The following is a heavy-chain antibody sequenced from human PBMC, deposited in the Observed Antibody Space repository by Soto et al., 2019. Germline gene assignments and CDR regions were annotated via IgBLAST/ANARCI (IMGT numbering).Heavy chain of an antibody. Sequence: GGSLRLSCAASGFTVSSNYMSWVRQAPGKGLEWVSVIYSGGSTYYADSVKGRFTISRDNSKNTLYLQMNSLRAEDTAVYYCAREGSTYDYYYYYYMDVWGKGTTVTVSS. J-gene: IGHJ6*03. CDR3: AREGSTYDYYYYYYMDV. V-gene: IGHV3-66*01. CDR1: GFTVSSNY. D-gene: IGHD3-10*01. CDR2: IYSGGST.